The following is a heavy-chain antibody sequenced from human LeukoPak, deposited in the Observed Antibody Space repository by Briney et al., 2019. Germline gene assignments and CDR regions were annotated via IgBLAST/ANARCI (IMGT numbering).Heavy chain of an antibody. J-gene: IGHJ4*02. V-gene: IGHV1-24*01. D-gene: IGHD5-24*01. Sequence: ASVKVSCKVSGYTLTELSMHWVRQAPGKGLEWMGGFDPEDGETIYAQKFQGRLTMTRDTSISTAYMELSSLSSEDTAVYFCARGSSEEMATIAYWGQGTLVTVSS. CDR2: FDPEDGET. CDR1: GYTLTELS. CDR3: ARGSSEEMATIAY.